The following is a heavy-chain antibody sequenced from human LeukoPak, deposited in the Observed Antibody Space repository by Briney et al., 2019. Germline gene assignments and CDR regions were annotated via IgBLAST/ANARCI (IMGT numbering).Heavy chain of an antibody. J-gene: IGHJ3*01. Sequence: GGSLRLSCEASGFTFNRYAMIRVRQAPGKGLEWVSAIFASGAGTQYADSVKGRFTVSRDNSRNTLYLQMNTLRAEDTAVYYCARDPNGDYIGAFEFWGQGTMVTVSS. D-gene: IGHD4-17*01. V-gene: IGHV3-23*01. CDR3: ARDPNGDYIGAFEF. CDR1: GFTFNRYA. CDR2: IFASGAGT.